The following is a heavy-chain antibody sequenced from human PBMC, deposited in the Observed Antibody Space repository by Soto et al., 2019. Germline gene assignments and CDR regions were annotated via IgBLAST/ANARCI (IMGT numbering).Heavy chain of an antibody. D-gene: IGHD6-13*01. V-gene: IGHV7-4-1*01. CDR1: GYTFTSYA. CDR3: ARDFSVSSPYRYYYYGMDV. CDR2: INTNTGNP. Sequence: ASVKVSCKASGYTFTSYAMNWVRQAPGQGXEWMGWINTNTGNPTYAQGFTGRFVFSLDTSVSTAYLQICSLKAEDTAVYYCARDFSVSSPYRYYYYGMDVWGQGPTVTVCS. J-gene: IGHJ6*02.